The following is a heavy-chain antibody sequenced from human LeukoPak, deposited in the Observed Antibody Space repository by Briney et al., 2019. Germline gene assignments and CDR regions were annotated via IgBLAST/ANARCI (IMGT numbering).Heavy chain of an antibody. D-gene: IGHD3-9*01. CDR3: ARDQRLVLTGYYRLYYYYMDV. Sequence: GGSLRLSCAASGFTFSSYSMNWVRQAPGKGLEWVSYISSSSSTIYYADSVKGRFTISRDNAKNSLYLQMNSLRAEDTAVYYCARDQRLVLTGYYRLYYYYMDVWGKGTTVTISS. V-gene: IGHV3-48*01. J-gene: IGHJ6*03. CDR1: GFTFSSYS. CDR2: ISSSSSTI.